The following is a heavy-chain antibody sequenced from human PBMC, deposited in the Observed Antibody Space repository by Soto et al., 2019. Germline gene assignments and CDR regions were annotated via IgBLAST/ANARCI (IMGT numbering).Heavy chain of an antibody. CDR3: ARDTGNFFDY. CDR1: GYTFTSYT. J-gene: IGHJ4*02. CDR2: IGPSSGNT. Sequence: ASVKVSCKASGYTFTSYTVSWVRQAPGQGLEWVGWIGPSSGNTDSARNLQGRVTMTTDTSTSTAHMELRSLRSDDTAVYYCARDTGNFFDYWGQGTLVTVSS. V-gene: IGHV1-18*01.